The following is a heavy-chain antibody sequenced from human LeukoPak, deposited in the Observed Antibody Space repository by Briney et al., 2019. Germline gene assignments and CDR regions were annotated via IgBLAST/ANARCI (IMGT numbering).Heavy chain of an antibody. CDR2: IYYSGST. D-gene: IGHD6-13*01. CDR1: GGSISSYY. CDR3: ARGRGSSSWFDY. Sequence: SETLSLTCTVSGGSISSYYWSWIRQPPGKGLEWIGYIYYSGSTNYNPSLKSRVTISVDTSKNQFSLKLSSVTAADTAVYYWARGRGSSSWFDYWGQGTLVTVSS. J-gene: IGHJ4*02. V-gene: IGHV4-59*01.